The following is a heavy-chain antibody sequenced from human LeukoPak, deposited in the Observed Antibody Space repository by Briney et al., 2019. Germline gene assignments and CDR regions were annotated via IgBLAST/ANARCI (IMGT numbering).Heavy chain of an antibody. V-gene: IGHV4-59*01. D-gene: IGHD2-15*01. J-gene: IGHJ4*02. CDR1: GGSISSYY. CDR2: IYYSGST. CDR3: ASLNPYDCSGGSYYPGGFDY. Sequence: SETLSLTCTVSGGSISSYYWSWIRQPPGKGLEWIGYIYYSGSTNYNPSLKSRVTISVDTSKNQFSLKLSSVTAADTAVYYCASLNPYDCSGGSYYPGGFDYWGQGTLVTVSS.